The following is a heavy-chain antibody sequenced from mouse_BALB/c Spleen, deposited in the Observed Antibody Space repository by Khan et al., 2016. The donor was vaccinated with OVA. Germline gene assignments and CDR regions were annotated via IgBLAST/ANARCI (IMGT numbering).Heavy chain of an antibody. V-gene: IGHV1-77*01. J-gene: IGHJ2*01. CDR2: IYPGSGHS. CDR1: GYTFTDYY. Sequence: QVQLQQSGAELARPGASVKLSCKASGYTFTDYYINWVKQRTGQGLEWIGEIYPGSGHSYYNEKFKGKATLTADRSSSTAYMQLSSLTSEDSAVYFCARADYGGKNYFAYWGQGTTLTVSS. D-gene: IGHD2-4*01. CDR3: ARADYGGKNYFAY.